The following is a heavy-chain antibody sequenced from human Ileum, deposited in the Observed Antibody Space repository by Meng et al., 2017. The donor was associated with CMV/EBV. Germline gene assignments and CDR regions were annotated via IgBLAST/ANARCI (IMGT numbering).Heavy chain of an antibody. V-gene: IGHV3-30-3*01. D-gene: IGHD2-2*01. CDR3: ARGSGGDCSSTSCYSIDY. CDR1: GFTFSSYA. Sequence: GGSLRLSCAASGFTFSSYAMHWVRQAPGKGLEWVAIISYDGSNKYYADSVKGRFTISRDNSKNTLYLQMNSLRAEDTAVYYCARGSGGDCSSTSCYSIDYWGQGTLVTVSS. J-gene: IGHJ4*02. CDR2: ISYDGSNK.